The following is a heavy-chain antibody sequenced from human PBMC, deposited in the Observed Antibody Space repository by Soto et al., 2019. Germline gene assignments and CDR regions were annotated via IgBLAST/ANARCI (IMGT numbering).Heavy chain of an antibody. V-gene: IGHV1-69*13. Sequence: SVKVSCKASGGTFSSYAISWVRQAPGQGLEWMGGIIPIFGTANYAQKFQGRVTITADESTSTAYMELSSLRSEDTAVYYCARDLVYCSGGSCYLHPTVDSWGQGTLVTVSS. D-gene: IGHD2-15*01. CDR3: ARDLVYCSGGSCYLHPTVDS. CDR1: GGTFSSYA. J-gene: IGHJ4*02. CDR2: IIPIFGTA.